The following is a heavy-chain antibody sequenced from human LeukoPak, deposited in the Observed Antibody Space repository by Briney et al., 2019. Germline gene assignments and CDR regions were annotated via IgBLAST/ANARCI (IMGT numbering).Heavy chain of an antibody. J-gene: IGHJ1*01. V-gene: IGHV3-23*01. CDR1: GFTFSSYA. Sequence: GGSLRLSCAASGFTFSSYAMSWVRQAPGKGLEWVSAISGSGGSTYCADSVKGRFTISRDNSKNTLYLQMNSLRAEDTAVYYCAKGIGIAAADSGYFQHWGQGTLVTVFS. D-gene: IGHD6-13*01. CDR3: AKGIGIAAADSGYFQH. CDR2: ISGSGGST.